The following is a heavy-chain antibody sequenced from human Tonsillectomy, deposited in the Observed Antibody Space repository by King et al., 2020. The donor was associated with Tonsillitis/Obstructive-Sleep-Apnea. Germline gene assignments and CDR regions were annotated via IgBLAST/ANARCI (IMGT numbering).Heavy chain of an antibody. D-gene: IGHD3-9*01. Sequence: VQLVESGGGLVQPGRSLRLSCTASGFTFGDYAMSWVRQAPGKGLEWVGFIRSKAYGGTTEYAASVKGRFTISRDDSKSIAYLQMNSLKTEDTAVYYCTRVKMGKRRLLRYFDWAGDYWGQGTLVTVSS. CDR2: IRSKAYGGTT. CDR3: TRVKMGKRRLLRYFDWAGDY. J-gene: IGHJ4*02. CDR1: GFTFGDYA. V-gene: IGHV3-49*04.